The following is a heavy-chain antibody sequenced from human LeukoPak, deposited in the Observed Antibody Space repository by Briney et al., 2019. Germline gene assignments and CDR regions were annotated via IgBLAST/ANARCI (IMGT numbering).Heavy chain of an antibody. CDR1: GGSVSSGSYY. J-gene: IGHJ4*02. CDR3: ARGSPRSSSSWIDY. CDR2: IYYSGST. V-gene: IGHV4-61*01. D-gene: IGHD6-13*01. Sequence: PSETLSLTCTVSGGSVSSGSYYWSWIEQPPGNGLEWIGYIYYSGSTNYNPSLKSRVTISVDTSKNQFSLKLSSVTAADTAVYYCARGSPRSSSSWIDYWGQGTLVTVSS.